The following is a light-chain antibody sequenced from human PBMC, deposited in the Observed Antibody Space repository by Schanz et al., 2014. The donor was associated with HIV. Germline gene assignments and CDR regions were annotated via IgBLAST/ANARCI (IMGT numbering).Light chain of an antibody. CDR2: EVS. CDR3: ASYTTNRTMT. V-gene: IGLV2-14*01. CDR1: SSDVGGYNY. Sequence: QSVLTQPPSASGSPGQSVTISCTGTSSDVGGYNYVSWYQQHPGKAPKVMIYEVSKRPSGVSNRFSGSKSGNTASLTISGLQTDDEGDYYCASYTTNRTMTFGGGTKLTVL. J-gene: IGLJ2*01.